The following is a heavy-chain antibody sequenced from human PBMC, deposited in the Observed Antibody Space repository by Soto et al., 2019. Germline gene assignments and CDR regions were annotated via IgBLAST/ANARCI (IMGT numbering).Heavy chain of an antibody. Sequence: PSETLSLTCDVSGGSMSNYYWSWLRLPAGKGLEWIGRVYSSGTTNYNPSLKSRVTVSVDTSKNQFYLKSSSVTAADTAVYYCARERRTISAVYYYNGMYVWAQRPTVTVS. V-gene: IGHV4-4*07. CDR2: VYSSGTT. CDR3: ARERRTISAVYYYNGMYV. D-gene: IGHD3-9*01. CDR1: GGSMSNYY. J-gene: IGHJ6*02.